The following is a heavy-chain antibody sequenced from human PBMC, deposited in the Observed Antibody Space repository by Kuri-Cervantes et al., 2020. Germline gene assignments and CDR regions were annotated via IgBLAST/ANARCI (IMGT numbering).Heavy chain of an antibody. D-gene: IGHD3-16*02. CDR3: ASLPGRSVVDV. V-gene: IGHV4-59*01. CDR1: GGPISRYC. J-gene: IGHJ6*02. Sequence: ESLKISWTGSGGPISRYCWSWVRQPPGKGVEWIGYIYYSGSTNYNSSLKSRINISVDTSKNQFSLKRSSETAADKPADYCASLPGRSVVDVWGQGTPVTVSS. CDR2: IYYSGST.